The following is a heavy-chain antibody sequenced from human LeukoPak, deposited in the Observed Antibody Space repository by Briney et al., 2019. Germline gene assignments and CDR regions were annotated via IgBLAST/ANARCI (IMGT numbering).Heavy chain of an antibody. Sequence: PGGSLRLFCAASGFIFSIYWMTRVRQAPGKGLECVAITNQDGSEAFYLDSVKGRFTISRDNAEDSLYLQMNSPRAEDTAVYYCARDPVGGAFDIWGQGTMVTVSS. J-gene: IGHJ3*02. D-gene: IGHD3-16*01. V-gene: IGHV3-7*01. CDR1: GFIFSIYW. CDR2: TNQDGSEA. CDR3: ARDPVGGAFDI.